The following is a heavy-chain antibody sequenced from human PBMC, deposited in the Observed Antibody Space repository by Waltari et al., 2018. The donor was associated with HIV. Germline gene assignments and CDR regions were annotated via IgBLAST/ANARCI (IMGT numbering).Heavy chain of an antibody. CDR2: INHSGST. D-gene: IGHD3-9*01. Sequence: QVQLQQWGAGLLKPSETLSLTCAVYGGSFRGYYWSGIRQPPGKGLEWIGEINHSGSTNYNPSLKSRVTISVDTSKNQFSLKLSSVTAADTAVYYCARGPYDILTGYDYWGQGTLVTVSS. CDR3: ARGPYDILTGYDY. J-gene: IGHJ4*02. V-gene: IGHV4-34*01. CDR1: GGSFRGYY.